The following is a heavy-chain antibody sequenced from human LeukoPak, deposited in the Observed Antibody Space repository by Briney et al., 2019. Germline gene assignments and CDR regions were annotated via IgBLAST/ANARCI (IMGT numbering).Heavy chain of an antibody. CDR1: GYTFTSYY. J-gene: IGHJ4*02. V-gene: IGHV1-46*01. CDR2: INPSGGST. D-gene: IGHD6-13*01. Sequence: ASVKVSCKASGYTFTSYYMHWVRQAPGQGLEWMGIINPSGGSTSYAQKFQGRVTMTRDMSTSTVYMELSSLRSEDTAVYYCARESTGIAAADAFDYWGQGTLVTVSS. CDR3: ARESTGIAAADAFDY.